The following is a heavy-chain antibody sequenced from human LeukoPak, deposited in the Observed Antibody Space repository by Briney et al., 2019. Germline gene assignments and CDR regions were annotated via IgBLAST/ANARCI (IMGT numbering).Heavy chain of an antibody. J-gene: IGHJ3*02. CDR2: INHSGST. Sequence: PSETLSLTCAVYGGSFSGYYWSWIRQPPGKGLEWIGEINHSGSTNYNPSLKSRVTISVDTSKNQFSLKLSSVTAADTAVHYCASGDPDAVAFDIWGQGTMVTVSS. CDR3: ASGDPDAVAFDI. D-gene: IGHD3-10*01. V-gene: IGHV4-34*01. CDR1: GGSFSGYY.